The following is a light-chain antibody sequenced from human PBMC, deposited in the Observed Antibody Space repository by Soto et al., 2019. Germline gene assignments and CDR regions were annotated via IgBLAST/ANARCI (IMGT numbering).Light chain of an antibody. CDR1: QNVAGD. CDR3: QEYNGRSS. J-gene: IGKJ1*01. Sequence: RVTTQSPATLSVSPGERATLSCRASQNVAGDLAWYQQKPGQAPRLLIYRTSTRTTGIPARFSGSGSGTEFTLLISSLQSEDFAVYYCQEYNGRSSFGQGTKVEIK. CDR2: RTS. V-gene: IGKV3-15*01.